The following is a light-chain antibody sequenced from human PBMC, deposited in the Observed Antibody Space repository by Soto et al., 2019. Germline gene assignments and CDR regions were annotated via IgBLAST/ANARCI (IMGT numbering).Light chain of an antibody. Sequence: EIVMTHSPATLAVSPCERATLSCRASQSVSSYLAWYQQKPGQAPRLLIYDASNRATGIPARFSGSGSGTDFTLTISSLEPEDFAVYYCQQRSNWPWTFGQGTKVDIK. CDR2: DAS. CDR1: QSVSSY. CDR3: QQRSNWPWT. J-gene: IGKJ1*01. V-gene: IGKV3-11*01.